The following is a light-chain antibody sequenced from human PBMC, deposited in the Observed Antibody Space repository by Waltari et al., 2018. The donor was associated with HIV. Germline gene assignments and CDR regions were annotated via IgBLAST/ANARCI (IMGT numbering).Light chain of an antibody. CDR1: QDISND. J-gene: IGKJ3*01. V-gene: IGKV1-33*01. Sequence: DLQMTQSPSSLSASVGDRVTITCQASQDISNDLNWYQQKPGKAPKLLIYHASNLETGVPSRFSGSGSETDFTFTISSLQPEDIATYYGQQYDNLPLFGPGTKVDIK. CDR3: QQYDNLPL. CDR2: HAS.